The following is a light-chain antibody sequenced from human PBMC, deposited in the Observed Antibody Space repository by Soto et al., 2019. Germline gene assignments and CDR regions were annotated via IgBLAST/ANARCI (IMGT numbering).Light chain of an antibody. CDR2: ATS. CDR1: QVISSGY. CDR3: QQLISYPVT. J-gene: IGKJ4*01. V-gene: IGKV1-9*01. Sequence: DIPLTQSPSFLSASVGDRVTITCRASQVISSGYLAWYQQKPGTAPKLLIYATSTLQSGVSSRFSGSGSGTEFTLTISSLQPEDFVTYYCQQLISYPVTFGGGTKVEIK.